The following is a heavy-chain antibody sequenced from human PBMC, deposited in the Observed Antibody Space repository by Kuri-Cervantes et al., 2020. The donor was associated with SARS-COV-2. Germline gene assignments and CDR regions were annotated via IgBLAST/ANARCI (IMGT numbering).Heavy chain of an antibody. CDR3: ARGGYSGYEGWFDP. Sequence: ESLKISCAVYGGSFSGYYWSWIRRPPGKGLEWIGEINHSGSTNYNPSLKSRVTISVDTSRNQFSLKLSSVTAADTAVYYCARGGYSGYEGWFDPWGQGTLVTVSS. CDR2: INHSGST. D-gene: IGHD5-12*01. V-gene: IGHV4-34*01. CDR1: GGSFSGYY. J-gene: IGHJ5*02.